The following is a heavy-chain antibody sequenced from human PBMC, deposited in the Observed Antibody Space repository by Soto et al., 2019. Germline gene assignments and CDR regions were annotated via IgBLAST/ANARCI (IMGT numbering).Heavy chain of an antibody. CDR1: DDTVISANYY. V-gene: IGHV4-61*01. Sequence: PSETLAPSWPVSDDTVISANYYGGWIRRQQGKGLEWIGYIYYDGGTTYNSSLKSRVTISTATSRSQLSLQLTSATPADTAVYYCARVLPGIAAAYDAFDVWGQGTMVTVS. CDR2: IYYDGGT. D-gene: IGHD6-13*01. CDR3: ARVLPGIAAAYDAFDV. J-gene: IGHJ3*01.